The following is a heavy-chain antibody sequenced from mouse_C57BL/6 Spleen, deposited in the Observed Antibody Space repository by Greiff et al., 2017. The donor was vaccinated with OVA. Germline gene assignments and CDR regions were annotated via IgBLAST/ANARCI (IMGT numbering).Heavy chain of an antibody. Sequence: QVQLKQPGAELVKPGASVKLSCKASGYTFTSYWMQWVKQRPGQGLEWIGEIDPSDSYTNYNQKFKGKATLTVDTSSSTAYMQLSSLTSEDSAVYYCARTRTWDVRYFDVWGTGTTVTVSS. CDR3: ARTRTWDVRYFDV. D-gene: IGHD4-1*01. CDR1: GYTFTSYW. J-gene: IGHJ1*03. V-gene: IGHV1-50*01. CDR2: IDPSDSYT.